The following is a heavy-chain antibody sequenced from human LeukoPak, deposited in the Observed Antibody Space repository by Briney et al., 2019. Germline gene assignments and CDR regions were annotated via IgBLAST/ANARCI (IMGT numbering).Heavy chain of an antibody. D-gene: IGHD2-2*02. J-gene: IGHJ4*02. V-gene: IGHV3-9*01. CDR2: ISWNSGSI. Sequence: GRSLRLSCAASGFTFDDYAMHWVRQAPGKGLEWVSGISWNSGSIGYADSVKGRFTISRDNAKNSLYLQMNSLRAEDTALYYCAKAPSPYTNIGGFDYWGQGTLVTVSS. CDR3: AKAPSPYTNIGGFDY. CDR1: GFTFDDYA.